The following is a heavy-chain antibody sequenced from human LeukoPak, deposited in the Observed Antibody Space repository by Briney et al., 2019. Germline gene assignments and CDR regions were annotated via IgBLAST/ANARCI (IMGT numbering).Heavy chain of an antibody. Sequence: SETLSLTCTVSGYSISSGYYWGWIRQPPGKGLEWIGSIYHSGSTYYNPSLKSRVTISVDTSKNQFSLKLSSVTAADTAVYYCARDLFVGTIGYCSGGSCRWGGQGTMVTVSS. J-gene: IGHJ3*01. V-gene: IGHV4-38-2*02. CDR3: ARDLFVGTIGYCSGGSCRW. CDR1: GYSISSGYY. D-gene: IGHD2-15*01. CDR2: IYHSGST.